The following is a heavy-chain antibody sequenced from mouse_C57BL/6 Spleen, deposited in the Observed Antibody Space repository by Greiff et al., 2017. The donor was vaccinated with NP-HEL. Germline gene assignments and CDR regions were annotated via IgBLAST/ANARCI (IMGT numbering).Heavy chain of an antibody. D-gene: IGHD4-1*01. J-gene: IGHJ2*01. CDR2: INPNNGGT. Sequence: VQLQQSGPELVKPGASVKISCKASGYTFTDYYMNWVKQSHGKSLEWIGDINPNNGGTSYNQKFKGKATLTVDKSSSTAYMELRSLTSEDSAVYYCAITGTEEYYFDYWGQGTTLTVSS. CDR3: AITGTEEYYFDY. CDR1: GYTFTDYY. V-gene: IGHV1-26*01.